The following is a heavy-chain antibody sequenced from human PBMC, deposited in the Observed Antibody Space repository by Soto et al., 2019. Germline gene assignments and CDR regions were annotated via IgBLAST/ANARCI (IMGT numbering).Heavy chain of an antibody. CDR3: ARGRGIRVAGQGLDY. D-gene: IGHD6-19*01. CDR1: GDSVSNNSAA. V-gene: IGHV6-1*01. CDR2: TYYSSRFYF. Sequence: SQTLSLTCAISGDSVSNNSAAWNWIRQSPSRGLEWLGRTYYSSRFYFDFAASVESRITINPDTSKNQFSLQLISVTPEDTAVYYCARGRGIRVAGQGLDYWGQGTPVTV. J-gene: IGHJ4*02.